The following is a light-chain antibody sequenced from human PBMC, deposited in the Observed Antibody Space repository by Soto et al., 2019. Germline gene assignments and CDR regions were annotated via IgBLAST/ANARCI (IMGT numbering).Light chain of an antibody. Sequence: QSVLTQPPSVSAAPGQKVTIPCPGSSSNIGNNYVSWYHQLPGTAGKLLRYENNQPPSGIPDRFTGSKAGTSATLGSTGLQTGDEADYYCGTWDSRLSVWVFGAGTKLTVL. CDR2: ENN. V-gene: IGLV1-51*02. CDR1: SSNIGNNY. J-gene: IGLJ2*01. CDR3: GTWDSRLSVWV.